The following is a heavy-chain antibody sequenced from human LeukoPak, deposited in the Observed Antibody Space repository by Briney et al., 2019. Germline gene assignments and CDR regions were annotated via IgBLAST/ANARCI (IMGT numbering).Heavy chain of an antibody. CDR1: GGSISSYY. J-gene: IGHJ6*03. CDR2: IYTSGST. V-gene: IGHV4-4*07. CDR3: ARGIEGIAAAGPDYYYYYMDV. D-gene: IGHD6-13*01. Sequence: SETLSLTCTVSGGSISSYYWSWIRQPAGKGLEWIGRIYTSGSTNYNPSLKSRVTMSVDTSKNQFSLKLSSVTAADTAVYYCARGIEGIAAAGPDYYYYYMDVWGKGTTVTISS.